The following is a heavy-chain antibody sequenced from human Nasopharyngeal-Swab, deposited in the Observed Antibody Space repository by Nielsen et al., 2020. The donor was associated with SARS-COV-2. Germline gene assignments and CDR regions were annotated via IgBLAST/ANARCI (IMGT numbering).Heavy chain of an antibody. V-gene: IGHV1-69*10. D-gene: IGHD4-17*01. CDR1: GGTFSSYA. Sequence: AVKDSCKASGGTFSSYAISWVRQDAGQGLEGMGGIIPILGIANYAQKFQGRVTITADKSTSTAYMELSSLRSEDTAVYYCAIMTTVTTWSFGPLDYWGQGTLVTVSS. CDR3: AIMTTVTTWSFGPLDY. J-gene: IGHJ4*02. CDR2: IIPILGIA.